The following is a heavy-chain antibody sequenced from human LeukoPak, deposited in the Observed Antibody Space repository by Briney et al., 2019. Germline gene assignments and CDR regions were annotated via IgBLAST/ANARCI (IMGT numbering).Heavy chain of an antibody. CDR2: ISYDGSNK. CDR3: ARAPGFGELASLDY. J-gene: IGHJ4*02. Sequence: GGSLRLSCAASGFTFSSYAMHWVRQAPGKGLEWVAVISYDGSNKYYADSVKGRFTISRDNSKNTLYLQMNSLRAEDTAVYYCARAPGFGELASLDYWGQGTLVTVSS. D-gene: IGHD3-10*01. V-gene: IGHV3-30-3*01. CDR1: GFTFSSYA.